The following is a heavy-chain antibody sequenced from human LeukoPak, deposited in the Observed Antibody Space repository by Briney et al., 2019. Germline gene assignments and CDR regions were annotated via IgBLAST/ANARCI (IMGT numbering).Heavy chain of an antibody. J-gene: IGHJ6*02. CDR2: IVVGSGNT. V-gene: IGHV1-58*02. CDR3: AATSTYGGLTSYYYGMDV. CDR1: GFTFTSSA. D-gene: IGHD4-23*01. Sequence: SVTVSCKASGFTFTSSAMQWVRQARGQRLEWKGWIVVGSGNTNYAQKFQGRVTITRDMSTSTAYMELSSLRSEDTAVYYCAATSTYGGLTSYYYGMDVWGQGTTVTVSS.